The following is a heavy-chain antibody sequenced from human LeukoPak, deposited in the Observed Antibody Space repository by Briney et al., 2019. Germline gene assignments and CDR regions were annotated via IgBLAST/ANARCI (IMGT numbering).Heavy chain of an antibody. J-gene: IGHJ4*02. D-gene: IGHD6-19*01. CDR2: ISGSGDST. CDR3: ARRSGIAVAGAFDY. CDR1: GFTFSNYA. Sequence: GESLRLSCAASGFTFSNYAMRWVRQAPGKGLEWVSGISGSGDSTYYAGSVKGRFTISRDNSKNTLYLQMNSLRAEDTAVYYCARRSGIAVAGAFDYWGQGTLVTVSS. V-gene: IGHV3-23*01.